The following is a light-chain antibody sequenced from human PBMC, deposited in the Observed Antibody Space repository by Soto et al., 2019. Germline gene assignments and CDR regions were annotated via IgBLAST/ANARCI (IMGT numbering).Light chain of an antibody. CDR2: LNSDGSH. Sequence: QSVLTQSPSASASLGASVKLTCTLSRGHSSYAIAWHQQQPEKGPRHLMKLNSDGSHNKGDGIPDRFSGSSSGAERYLTISSLQSEDEADYYCQTWGTASVIFGGGTKLTVL. CDR3: QTWGTASVI. V-gene: IGLV4-69*01. J-gene: IGLJ2*01. CDR1: RGHSSYA.